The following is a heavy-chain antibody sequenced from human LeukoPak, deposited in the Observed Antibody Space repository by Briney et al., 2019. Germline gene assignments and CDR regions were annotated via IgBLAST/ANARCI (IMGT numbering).Heavy chain of an antibody. CDR2: ISGSGSTK. J-gene: IGHJ4*02. Sequence: GGSLRLSCAASGFTFSDYYMSWIRQAPGKGLEWVSYISGSGSTKYYADSVKGRFTISRDNAKNSLYLQMNSLRAEDTAVYYCAREGVRGYSPIDYWGQGTLVTVSS. CDR3: AREGVRGYSPIDY. CDR1: GFTFSDYY. V-gene: IGHV3-11*01. D-gene: IGHD5-18*01.